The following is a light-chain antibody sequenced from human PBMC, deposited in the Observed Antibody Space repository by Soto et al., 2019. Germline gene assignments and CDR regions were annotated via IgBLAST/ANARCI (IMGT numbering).Light chain of an antibody. CDR3: GSWDSSLRGWV. V-gene: IGLV1-51*01. J-gene: IGLJ3*02. Sequence: QSVLTQPPSVSAAPGQKVTVSCSGSSSNIGNNHVSWYQHLPVTAPKVLIYDNNKRPSGIPDRFSGSKSATSATLDITGLQTGDEADYYCGSWDSSLRGWVFGGGTKLTVL. CDR1: SSNIGNNH. CDR2: DNN.